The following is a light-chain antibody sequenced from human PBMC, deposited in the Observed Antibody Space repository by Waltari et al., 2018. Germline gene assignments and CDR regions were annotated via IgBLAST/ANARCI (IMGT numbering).Light chain of an antibody. J-gene: IGLJ2*01. V-gene: IGLV3-19*01. Sequence: SSELTQDPAVSVALGQTVSITCKGDSLRSYYASWYQQKPGQAAVLVIYGKNNRPSGIPDRFSGSRSGNTASLTITGAEAEDEADYYCNSRDSSGNHLDVVFGGGTKLTVL. CDR2: GKN. CDR1: SLRSYY. CDR3: NSRDSSGNHLDVV.